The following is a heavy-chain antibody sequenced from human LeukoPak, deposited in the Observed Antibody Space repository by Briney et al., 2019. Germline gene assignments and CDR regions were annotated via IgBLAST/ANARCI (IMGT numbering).Heavy chain of an antibody. V-gene: IGHV4-4*07. D-gene: IGHD6-19*01. Sequence: SETLSLTCTVSGASITSYHWSWIRQPAGKGLEWIGRMFYSGNTDYNPSLKSRLTMSIDTSKNQFSLKLSSVTAADTAVYYCTREPVPWGQGTLVTVSS. CDR2: MFYSGNT. CDR3: TREPVP. J-gene: IGHJ4*02. CDR1: GASITSYH.